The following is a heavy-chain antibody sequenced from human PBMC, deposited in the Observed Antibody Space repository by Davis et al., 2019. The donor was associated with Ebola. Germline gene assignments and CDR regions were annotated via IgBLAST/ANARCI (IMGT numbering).Heavy chain of an antibody. CDR2: IYDSGNT. J-gene: IGHJ4*02. CDR3: ARANEWLPGYFDS. V-gene: IGHV4-39*07. Sequence: SETLSLTCTVSGGSVSSNIYYWGWIRQPPGKGLEWIGSIYDSGNTYYNPSLKSRVTISVDTSKTQFSLKLSSVTPADTAVYYCARANEWLPGYFDSWGQGTLVTVSS. D-gene: IGHD6-19*01. CDR1: GGSVSSNIYY.